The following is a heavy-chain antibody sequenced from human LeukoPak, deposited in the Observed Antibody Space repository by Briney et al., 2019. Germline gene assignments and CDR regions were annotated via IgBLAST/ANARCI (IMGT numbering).Heavy chain of an antibody. CDR3: ARAPGRGDWGADY. J-gene: IGHJ4*02. CDR2: VSGDGAWT. Sequence: GGSLRLSCAASGFTFNDYAMHWVRQAPGKGLEWVSIVSGDGAWTYYADSLKGRFTISRDNSKNSLFLQLNSLRTDDTALYYCARAPGRGDWGADYRGQGTLVTVSS. V-gene: IGHV3-43*02. CDR1: GFTFNDYA. D-gene: IGHD7-27*01.